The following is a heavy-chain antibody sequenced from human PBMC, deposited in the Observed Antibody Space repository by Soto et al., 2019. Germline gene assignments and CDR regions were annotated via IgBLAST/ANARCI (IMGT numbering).Heavy chain of an antibody. Sequence: GGSLRLSCAASGFTFSSYSMNWVRQAPGKGLEWVSYISSSSSTIYYADSVKGRFTISRDNAKNSLYLQMNSLRDEDTAVYYCAREGGSYWKGYYYYGMDVWGQGTTVTVSS. D-gene: IGHD1-26*01. V-gene: IGHV3-48*02. CDR1: GFTFSSYS. CDR2: ISSSSSTI. CDR3: AREGGSYWKGYYYYGMDV. J-gene: IGHJ6*02.